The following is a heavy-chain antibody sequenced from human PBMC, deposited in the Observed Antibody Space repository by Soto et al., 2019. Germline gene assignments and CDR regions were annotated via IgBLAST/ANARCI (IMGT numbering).Heavy chain of an antibody. CDR2: IYYSGST. CDR1: GGSISSYY. D-gene: IGHD6-19*01. CDR3: ARVGAVAGTTEDY. J-gene: IGHJ4*02. V-gene: IGHV4-59*01. Sequence: SETLSLTCTVSGGSISSYYWSWIRQPPGKGLEWIGYIYYSGSTNYNPSLKSRVTISVDTSKNQFSLKLSSVTAADTAVYYCARVGAVAGTTEDYWGQGTLVTVSS.